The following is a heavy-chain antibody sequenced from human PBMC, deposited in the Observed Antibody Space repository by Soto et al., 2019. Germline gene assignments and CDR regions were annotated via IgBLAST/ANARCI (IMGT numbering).Heavy chain of an antibody. V-gene: IGHV3-53*01. CDR2: IYSDGST. CDR3: ARARYDSSGYYFDY. CDR1: GFIVSSNY. Sequence: GGSLRFSCAASGFIVSSNYMSWVRQAPGKGLEWVSVIYSDGSTHYTDSVKDRFIISRDISKNTLYLQMNSLRAEDTAVYYCARARYDSSGYYFDYWGQGALVTVSS. J-gene: IGHJ4*02. D-gene: IGHD3-22*01.